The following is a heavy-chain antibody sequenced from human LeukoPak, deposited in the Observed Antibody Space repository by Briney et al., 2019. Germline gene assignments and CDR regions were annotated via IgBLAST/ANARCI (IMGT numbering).Heavy chain of an antibody. CDR3: ARDGRSNWFDP. Sequence: ASVKVSCKGSGYTFTGYYMHWVRQAPGQGLEWMGWIKIYNGNTNYAQKFQGRVTMTTDTSTSTAYMEVKSLRSDDTAVYYCARDGRSNWFDPRGQGTLVTVSS. CDR1: GYTFTGYY. CDR2: IKIYNGNT. V-gene: IGHV1-18*04. J-gene: IGHJ5*02.